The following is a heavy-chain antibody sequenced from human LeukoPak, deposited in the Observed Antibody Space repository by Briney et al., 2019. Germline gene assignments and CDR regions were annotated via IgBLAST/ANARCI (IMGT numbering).Heavy chain of an antibody. J-gene: IGHJ4*02. CDR2: INPNSGGT. CDR3: ARWCCSSTSCYFDY. V-gene: IGHV1-2*02. Sequence: ASVKVSCKASGYTFTGYYMHWVRQAPGQGLEWMGWINPNSGGTNYAQKFQGRVTMTRDTSISTAYMELSSLRSEDTAVYYCARWCCSSTSCYFDYWGQGTLVTVSS. CDR1: GYTFTGYY. D-gene: IGHD2-2*01.